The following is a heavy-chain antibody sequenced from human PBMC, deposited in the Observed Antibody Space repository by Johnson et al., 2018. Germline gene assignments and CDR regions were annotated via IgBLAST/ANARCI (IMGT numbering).Heavy chain of an antibody. CDR1: DGSISTYF. V-gene: IGHV4-59*01. CDR2: VHYSGSK. Sequence: QVQLQESGPGLVQPSETLSLTCIVSDGSISTYFWGWIRQAPGKGLEWLGSVHYSGSKNYNPSLKSRITMSLDKSKNQVFMKLTSVTAADTAVYYCARMGVVIVSVYGMDVWGQGTTVTVSS. J-gene: IGHJ6*02. CDR3: ARMGVVIVSVYGMDV. D-gene: IGHD5/OR15-5a*01.